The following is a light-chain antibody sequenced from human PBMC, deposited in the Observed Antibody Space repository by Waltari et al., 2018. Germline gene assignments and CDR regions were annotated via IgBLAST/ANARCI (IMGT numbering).Light chain of an antibody. CDR2: ANT. V-gene: IGLV1-40*01. CDR1: SSNIGHDPA. CDR3: QSYDSSLSGRV. Sequence: QSVLTQPPSVSGAPGQRVIISCTGSSSNIGHDPAVTRYQQLPGTAPKLLISANTNRPSGVPDRFSASKSGTSASLAITGLQAEDEANYYCQSYDSSLSGRVFGGGTKLTVL. J-gene: IGLJ3*02.